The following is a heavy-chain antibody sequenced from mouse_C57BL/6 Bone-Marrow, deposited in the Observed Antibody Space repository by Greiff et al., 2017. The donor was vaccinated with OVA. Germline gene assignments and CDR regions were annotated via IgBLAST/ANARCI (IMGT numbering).Heavy chain of an antibody. V-gene: IGHV2-2*01. CDR1: GFSLTSYG. CDR2: IWSGGST. J-gene: IGHJ3*01. CDR3: ARNRGSNSWFAY. Sequence: QVQLKESGPGLVQPSQSLSITCTVSGFSLTSYGVHWVRQSPGKGLEWLGVIWSGGSTVYNAAFISRLSISKDNSKSQVFFKMNSLQADDTAIYYCARNRGSNSWFAYWGQGTLVTVSA. D-gene: IGHD2-5*01.